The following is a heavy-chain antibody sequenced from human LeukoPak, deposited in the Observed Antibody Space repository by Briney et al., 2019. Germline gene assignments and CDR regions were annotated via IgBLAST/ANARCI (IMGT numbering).Heavy chain of an antibody. V-gene: IGHV3-66*02. CDR1: GFTVSSNY. Sequence: GGSLRLSCAASGFTVSSNYMSWVRQAPGKGLEWVSVIYSGGSTYYADSVKGRFTISRDNSKNTLYLQMNSLRAEDTAVYYCAREGFAEYYYVSGNNYWGQGTLVTVSS. J-gene: IGHJ4*02. D-gene: IGHD3-10*01. CDR2: IYSGGST. CDR3: AREGFAEYYYVSGNNY.